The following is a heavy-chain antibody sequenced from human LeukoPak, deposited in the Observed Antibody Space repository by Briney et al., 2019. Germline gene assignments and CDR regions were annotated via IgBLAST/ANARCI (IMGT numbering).Heavy chain of an antibody. CDR2: ISGSGGST. D-gene: IGHD3-9*01. CDR3: AKDPRYFDWELPLEFDY. V-gene: IGHV3-23*01. J-gene: IGHJ4*02. CDR1: GFTFSSYA. Sequence: GSLRLSCAASGFTFSSYAMSWVRQAPGKGLEWVSAISGSGGSTYYADSVKGRFTISRDNSENTLYLQMNSLRAEDTAVYYCAKDPRYFDWELPLEFDYWGQGTLVTVSS.